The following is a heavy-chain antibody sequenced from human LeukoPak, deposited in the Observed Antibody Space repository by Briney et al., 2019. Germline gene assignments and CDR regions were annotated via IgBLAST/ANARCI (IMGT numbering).Heavy chain of an antibody. CDR3: ARVEMWVLRGSDH. Sequence: GGSLRLSCAASGFVFSSYAFNWVRQAPGKGLEWVSLISGKSDNSYYADSVEGRFTVSRDNAKNSLFLQLNSLRAEDTAVYYCARVEMWVLRGSDHWGQGVPVTVSS. D-gene: IGHD3-10*02. V-gene: IGHV3-21*01. J-gene: IGHJ4*02. CDR1: GFVFSSYA. CDR2: ISGKSDNS.